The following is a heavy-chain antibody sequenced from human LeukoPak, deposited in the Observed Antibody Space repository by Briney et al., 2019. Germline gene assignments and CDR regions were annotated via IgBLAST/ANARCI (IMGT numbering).Heavy chain of an antibody. CDR1: GSAFSTYG. D-gene: IGHD6-19*01. CDR2: ISGSGGST. Sequence: PGGSLRLSCAASGSAFSTYGMHWVRQAPGKGLEWVSVISGSGGSTYSAESVKGRFTISRDNSKNTLYLQMNSLRVEDTAVYYCAKGPRASGWTYFDYWGQGTLVTVSS. V-gene: IGHV3-23*01. CDR3: AKGPRASGWTYFDY. J-gene: IGHJ4*02.